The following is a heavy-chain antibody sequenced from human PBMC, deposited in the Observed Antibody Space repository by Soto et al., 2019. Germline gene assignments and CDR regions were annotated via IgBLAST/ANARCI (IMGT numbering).Heavy chain of an antibody. V-gene: IGHV3-74*01. J-gene: IGHJ4*02. CDR1: GFTFSNYW. Sequence: EVQLVESGGGLVQPGGSLRLSCAASGFTFSNYWMHWVRQVPGKGLVWVSRINSDGSTNYADSVKGRFTISRDNAKNTLYLQMTSLRVEETAVYYCARDLPMVRGVGFDYWGQGTLVTVSS. CDR3: ARDLPMVRGVGFDY. CDR2: INSDGST. D-gene: IGHD3-10*01.